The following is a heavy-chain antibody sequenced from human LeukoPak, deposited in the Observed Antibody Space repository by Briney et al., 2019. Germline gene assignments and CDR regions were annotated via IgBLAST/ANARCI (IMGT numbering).Heavy chain of an antibody. D-gene: IGHD6-13*01. CDR1: GFTFSSYG. CDR3: AREEAAAGYYFDY. J-gene: IGHJ4*02. V-gene: IGHV3-33*01. CDR2: IWYDGSNK. Sequence: GGSLRLSCAASGFTFSSYGMHWVRQAPGKGLEGGAVIWYDGSNKYYADSVKGRFTISRDNSKNTLYLKMNSLRAEDTAVYYCAREEAAAGYYFDYWGQGTLVTVSS.